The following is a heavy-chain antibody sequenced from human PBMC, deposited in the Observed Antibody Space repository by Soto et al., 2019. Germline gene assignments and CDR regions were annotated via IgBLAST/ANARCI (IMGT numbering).Heavy chain of an antibody. J-gene: IGHJ4*02. Sequence: GGSLRLSCSASGFAFSSYAMHWVRQAPGKGLEYISCISSNGGNTYYADSVKGRFTISRDNSKNTLYLQMSSLKTEDTAVYYCVKDRVVVVVAANYLYFDYWGQGALVTVSS. CDR1: GFAFSSYA. CDR3: VKDRVVVVVAANYLYFDY. V-gene: IGHV3-64D*08. CDR2: ISSNGGNT. D-gene: IGHD2-15*01.